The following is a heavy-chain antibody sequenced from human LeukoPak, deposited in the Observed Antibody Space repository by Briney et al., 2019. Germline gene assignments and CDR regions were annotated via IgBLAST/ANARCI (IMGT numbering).Heavy chain of an antibody. CDR2: ISYDGSNK. J-gene: IGHJ6*03. D-gene: IGHD3/OR15-3a*01. V-gene: IGHV3-30*03. CDR3: ARVDSLYYYMDV. CDR1: GFTFSSYG. Sequence: GGSLRLSCAASGFTFSSYGMHWVRQAPGKGLEWVAVISYDGSNKYYADSEKGRFTISRDNSKNTLYLQMNSLRAEDTAVYYCARVDSLYYYMDVWGKGTTVTVSS.